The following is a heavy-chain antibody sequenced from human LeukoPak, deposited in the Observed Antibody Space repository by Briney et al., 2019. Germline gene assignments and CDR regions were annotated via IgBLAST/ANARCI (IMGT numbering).Heavy chain of an antibody. CDR3: AKAPLYSGYAFDY. V-gene: IGHV3-23*01. CDR2: ISGSGGST. D-gene: IGHD5-12*01. J-gene: IGHJ4*02. Sequence: HSGGSLRLSCAASGFTFSSYAMSWVRQAPRKGLEWVSAISGSGGSTYYADSVKGRFTISRDSSKNTLYLQMNSLRAEDTAVYYCAKAPLYSGYAFDYWGQGTLVTVSS. CDR1: GFTFSSYA.